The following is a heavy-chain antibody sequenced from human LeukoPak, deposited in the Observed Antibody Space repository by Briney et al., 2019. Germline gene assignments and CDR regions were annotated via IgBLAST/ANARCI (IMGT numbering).Heavy chain of an antibody. CDR1: GDSISSGGYS. CDR3: ARVVAAAGNNWFDP. V-gene: IGHV4-30-4*07. J-gene: IGHJ5*02. CDR2: IRDSGST. D-gene: IGHD6-13*01. Sequence: SETLSLTCVVSGDSISSGGYSWSWIRQTPGKGLEWIAYIRDSGSTYNNPSLKSRLSISIDMSKNQFSLKLNSVTAADTAVYYCARVVAAAGNNWFDPWGQGTLVTVSS.